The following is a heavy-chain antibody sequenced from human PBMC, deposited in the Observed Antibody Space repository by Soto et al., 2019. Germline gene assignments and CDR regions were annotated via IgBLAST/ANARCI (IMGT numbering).Heavy chain of an antibody. V-gene: IGHV3-23*01. Sequence: TGGSLRLSCAASGFTFSSYAMFWFRQAPGKGLEWVSSIGGNAGSTFYADSVKGRFTISRDNSRNTLYLQMNNLRAEDTAVYYCAKKVVPVTGSDWFDTWGQGTLVTVSS. CDR2: IGGNAGST. D-gene: IGHD4-4*01. CDR1: GFTFSSYA. J-gene: IGHJ5*02. CDR3: AKKVVPVTGSDWFDT.